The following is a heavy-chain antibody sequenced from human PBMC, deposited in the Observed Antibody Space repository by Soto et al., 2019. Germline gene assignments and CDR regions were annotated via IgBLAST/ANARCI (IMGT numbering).Heavy chain of an antibody. Sequence: EVRMVESGGDLVQPGGSLRLSCVASGLTFNRYWMYWVRQVPGKGLLWISRVSGDGSSTTYADSVKGRFTVPRDNAKNTLFLLMTSLRVEDTGVYYCARDLRSVMTGYWGQGTLVTVSS. CDR2: VSGDGSST. D-gene: IGHD2-21*01. J-gene: IGHJ4*02. CDR3: ARDLRSVMTGY. CDR1: GLTFNRYW. V-gene: IGHV3-74*03.